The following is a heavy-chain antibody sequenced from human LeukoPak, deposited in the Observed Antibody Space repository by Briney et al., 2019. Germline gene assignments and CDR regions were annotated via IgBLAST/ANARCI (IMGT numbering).Heavy chain of an antibody. Sequence: GGSLRLSCAASGFTFSSYAMSWVRQAPGKGLEWVLAISGSGGSTYYADSVKGRFTISRDNSKNTLYLQLNSLRAEDTAVYYCAKDGVSYSLVRGGYYFDYWGQGTLVTVSS. CDR3: AKDGVSYSLVRGGYYFDY. V-gene: IGHV3-23*01. CDR2: ISGSGGST. D-gene: IGHD3-10*01. J-gene: IGHJ4*02. CDR1: GFTFSSYA.